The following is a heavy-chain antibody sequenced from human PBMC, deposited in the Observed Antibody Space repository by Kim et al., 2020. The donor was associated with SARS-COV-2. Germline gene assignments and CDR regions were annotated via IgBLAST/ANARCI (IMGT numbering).Heavy chain of an antibody. Sequence: SVKVSCKASGGTFSSYAISWVRQAPGQGLEWMGGIIPIFGTANYAQKFQGRVTITADESTSTAYMELSSLRSEDTAVYYCARSGFCSGGSCYDGWFDPWGQGTLVTVSS. CDR1: GGTFSSYA. J-gene: IGHJ5*02. CDR3: ARSGFCSGGSCYDGWFDP. D-gene: IGHD2-15*01. V-gene: IGHV1-69*13. CDR2: IIPIFGTA.